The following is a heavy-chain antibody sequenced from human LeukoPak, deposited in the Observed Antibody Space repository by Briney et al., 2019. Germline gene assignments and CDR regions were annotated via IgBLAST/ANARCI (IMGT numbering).Heavy chain of an antibody. CDR2: IYYSGST. CDR3: ARDRVGATEY. D-gene: IGHD1-26*01. V-gene: IGHV4-59*01. Sequence: SETLSLTCAVSGGSLSSYYWTWIRQPPGKGLEWIGYIYYSGSTKYNPSLKSRVTISVDTSKNQFSLKLSSVTAADTAVYYCARDRVGATEYWGQGTLVTVSS. J-gene: IGHJ4*02. CDR1: GGSLSSYY.